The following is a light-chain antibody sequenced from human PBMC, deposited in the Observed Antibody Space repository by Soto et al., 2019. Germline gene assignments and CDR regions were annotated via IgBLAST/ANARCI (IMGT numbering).Light chain of an antibody. J-gene: IGLJ1*01. CDR2: YDT. V-gene: IGLV3-21*04. Sequence: SYELTQPPSVSVAPGKTARITCGGNNIGSKSVHWYQQKPGQAPVLVIYYDTDRPLGIPERFSGYNSGNTATLTISRVEAGDEADYYCQVWDSSSDHHVFGNGTKVTVL. CDR1: NIGSKS. CDR3: QVWDSSSDHHV.